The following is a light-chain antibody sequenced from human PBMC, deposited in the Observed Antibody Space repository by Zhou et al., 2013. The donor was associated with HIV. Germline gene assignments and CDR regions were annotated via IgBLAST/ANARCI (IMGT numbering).Light chain of an antibody. CDR3: CSYAGRGTSHVSYV. CDR2: EVT. J-gene: IGLJ1*01. Sequence: QSALTQPASVSGSPGQSITISCTGTNSDVGASNFVSWYQQFPGNAPKLIIYEVTKRPSGVSHRFSGSKSGNAASLTIAGLQAEDEADYYCCSYAGRGTSHVSYVFGIGTKVTVL. CDR1: NSDVGASNF. V-gene: IGLV2-23*02.